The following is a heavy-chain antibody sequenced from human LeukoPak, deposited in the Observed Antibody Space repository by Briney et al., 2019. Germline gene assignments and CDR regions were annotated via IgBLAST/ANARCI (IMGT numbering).Heavy chain of an antibody. D-gene: IGHD6-19*01. J-gene: IGHJ4*02. CDR1: GGSISSYY. CDR2: ICYSGST. Sequence: SETLSLTCTVSGGSISSYYWSWIRQPPGKGLEWIVYICYSGSTNYNPSLKSRVTISVDTSKNQFSLKLSSVTAADTAVYYCARRYSSGSLDYWGQGTLVTVSS. V-gene: IGHV4-59*01. CDR3: ARRYSSGSLDY.